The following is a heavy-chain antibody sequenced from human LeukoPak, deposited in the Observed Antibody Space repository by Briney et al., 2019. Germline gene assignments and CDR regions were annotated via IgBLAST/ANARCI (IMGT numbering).Heavy chain of an antibody. J-gene: IGHJ4*02. D-gene: IGHD5-12*01. CDR3: AKDGNIVATEIFDY. V-gene: IGHV3-30*18. Sequence: PGGSLRLSCAASGFTFSGYVMHWVRQAPGKGLEWVAVISYDGSNKYYADSVKGRFTISRDNSKNTLYLQMNSLRAEDTAVYYCAKDGNIVATEIFDYWGQGTLVTVSS. CDR1: GFTFSGYV. CDR2: ISYDGSNK.